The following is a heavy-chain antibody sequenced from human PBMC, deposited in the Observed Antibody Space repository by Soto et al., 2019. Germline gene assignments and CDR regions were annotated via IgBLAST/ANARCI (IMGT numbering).Heavy chain of an antibody. CDR2: ISSSSSYI. CDR1: GXTFSSYR. J-gene: IGHJ5*02. Sequence: GSLRLSCAASGXTFSSYRMNWVRQAPGKGLEWVSSISSSSSYIYYADSVKGRLTISRDNAKNSLYLQMNSLRDEDTAVYYCARDSGGYYDFWMNWFDPWGQGTLGTVS. CDR3: ARDSGGYYDFWMNWFDP. D-gene: IGHD3-3*01. V-gene: IGHV3-21*01.